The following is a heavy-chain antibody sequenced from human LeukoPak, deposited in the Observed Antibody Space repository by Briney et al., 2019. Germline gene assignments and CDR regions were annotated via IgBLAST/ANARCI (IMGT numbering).Heavy chain of an antibody. CDR2: IYYSGST. J-gene: IGHJ4*02. CDR3: ARHGSTDYFDY. CDR1: GGSVSSTTYY. D-gene: IGHD2-2*03. Sequence: SETLSLTCTVSGGSVSSTTYYWSWIRQPPGKGLEWIGRIYYSGSTFYNPSLKSRVSISVDTSKNQLSLRLSSVTAADTAVYYCARHGSTDYFDYWGQGTLVTVSS. V-gene: IGHV4-39*01.